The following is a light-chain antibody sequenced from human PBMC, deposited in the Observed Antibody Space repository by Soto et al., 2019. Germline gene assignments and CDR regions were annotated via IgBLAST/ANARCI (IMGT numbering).Light chain of an antibody. CDR2: SNN. V-gene: IGLV1-44*01. J-gene: IGLJ2*01. CDR3: AAWDDSLNGHVV. Sequence: QSVLTQPPSASGTPGQRVTISCSGSSSNIGSNTVNWYQQLPGTAPKLLIYSNNQRPSGVPDRFSGSKSGTSASLAISGLQSEDKAEYISAAWDDSLNGHVVFGGGPRVTVL. CDR1: SSNIGSNT.